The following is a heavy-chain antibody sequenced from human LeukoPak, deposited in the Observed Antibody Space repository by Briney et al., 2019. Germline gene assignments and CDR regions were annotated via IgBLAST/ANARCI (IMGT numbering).Heavy chain of an antibody. V-gene: IGHV3-7*01. J-gene: IGHJ6*02. Sequence: GGSLRLSCAASGFPFSSYWMTWVRQAPGKGLEWVANIKQDGSKKSYVDSVKGRFTISRDNAKNSLYLQMNSLRAEDTAVYYCARDLGPPAEYGMDVWGQGTTVTVSS. CDR1: GFPFSSYW. CDR2: IKQDGSKK. CDR3: ARDLGPPAEYGMDV. D-gene: IGHD7-27*01.